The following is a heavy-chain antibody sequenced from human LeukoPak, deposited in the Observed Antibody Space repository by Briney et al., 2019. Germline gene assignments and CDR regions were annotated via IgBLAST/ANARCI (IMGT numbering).Heavy chain of an antibody. V-gene: IGHV3-30-3*01. CDR2: ISYDGSNK. J-gene: IGHJ4*02. CDR3: ARHYDFWSGSTAFCLDY. CDR1: GFTFSSYA. Sequence: GGSLRLSCAASGFTFSSYAMHWVRQAPGKGLEWVAVISYDGSNKYYADSVKGRFTISRDNAKNSLYLQMNSLRAEDTAVYYCARHYDFWSGSTAFCLDYWGQGTLVTVSS. D-gene: IGHD3-3*01.